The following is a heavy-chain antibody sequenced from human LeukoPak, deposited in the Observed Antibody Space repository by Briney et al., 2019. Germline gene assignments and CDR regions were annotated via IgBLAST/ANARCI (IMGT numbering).Heavy chain of an antibody. CDR2: IKSKTDGGTT. Sequence: PGGSLRLSCAASGFTFSNAWMSWVRQAPGKGLEWVGRIKSKTDGGTTDYAAPVKGRVTISREDSKHTLYLQMNRLKTEDTAVYYCTTGGRDYVWGSYRYRADYWGQGTLVTVSS. CDR1: GFTFSNAW. J-gene: IGHJ4*02. V-gene: IGHV3-15*01. D-gene: IGHD3-16*02. CDR3: TTGGRDYVWGSYRYRADY.